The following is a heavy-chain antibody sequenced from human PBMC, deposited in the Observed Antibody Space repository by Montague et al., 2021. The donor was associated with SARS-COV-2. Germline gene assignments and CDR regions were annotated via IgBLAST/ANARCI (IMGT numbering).Heavy chain of an antibody. J-gene: IGHJ4*02. CDR3: ARWDPQTLTLIGFSGKSASDY. D-gene: IGHD3-9*01. CDR2: INHSGTT. CDR1: GGSFSGYY. V-gene: IGHV4-34*01. Sequence: SETLSLTCAAYGGSFSGYYWTWIRQSPGKGLEWIAEINHSGTTNYNFNPSLRSRVTISVDTSKNQFSLKLTSVTAADTGVYYCARWDPQTLTLIGFSGKSASDYWGQGTLVTVSS.